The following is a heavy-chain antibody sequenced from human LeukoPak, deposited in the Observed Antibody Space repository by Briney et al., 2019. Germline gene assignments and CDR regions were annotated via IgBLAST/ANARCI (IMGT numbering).Heavy chain of an antibody. Sequence: EGSLRLSCAASGVNFSNYAMTWVRQAPGKGLECVSGINANGGTSYYADSVRGRFTVSRDNSKNTLSLQMNSLRAEDSAIYYCAKTNGYFDYWGQGTLVTVSS. J-gene: IGHJ4*02. V-gene: IGHV3-23*01. CDR1: GVNFSNYA. CDR2: INANGGTS. CDR3: AKTNGYFDY.